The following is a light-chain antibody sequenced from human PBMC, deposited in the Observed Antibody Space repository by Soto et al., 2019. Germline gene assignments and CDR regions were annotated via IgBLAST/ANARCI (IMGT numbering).Light chain of an antibody. CDR3: QQYGSSPWT. Sequence: EIVLTQSPGTLSLSPGEIATLSCRASQSVSSSYLAWYQQKPGQAPRLLIYGASSRATGIPDRFSGSGSGTDFTLTISRLEPEDFAVYYCQQYGSSPWTFGQGNQVEIK. J-gene: IGKJ1*01. V-gene: IGKV3-20*01. CDR1: QSVSSSY. CDR2: GAS.